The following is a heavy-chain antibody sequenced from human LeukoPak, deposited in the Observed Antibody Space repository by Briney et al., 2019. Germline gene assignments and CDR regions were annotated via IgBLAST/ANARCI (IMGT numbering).Heavy chain of an antibody. CDR3: ARDRRCSGGSCYTDY. CDR1: GGSISSGGYY. Sequence: SETLSLTCTVSGGSISSGGYYWSWIRQHPGKGLEWIGYIYYSGSTYYNPSLKSRVTISVDTSKNQFSLKLSSVTAADTAVYYCARDRRCSGGSCYTDYWGQGTLVTVSS. J-gene: IGHJ4*02. V-gene: IGHV4-31*03. CDR2: IYYSGST. D-gene: IGHD2-15*01.